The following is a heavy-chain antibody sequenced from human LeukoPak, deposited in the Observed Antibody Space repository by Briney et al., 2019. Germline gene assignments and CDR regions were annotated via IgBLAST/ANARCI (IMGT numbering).Heavy chain of an antibody. D-gene: IGHD3-16*01. CDR2: ITRSGGT. CDR3: ARGGGDYYYYGLDV. Sequence: GSLRLSCEASEFTLSSDAMSWVRQAPGKGLEWVATITRSGGTWYADTVKGRFTISRDNSKNTLFLQMNSLRGEDTAVYQCARGGGDYYYYGLDVWGQGTTVTVSS. J-gene: IGHJ6*02. V-gene: IGHV3-23*01. CDR1: EFTLSSDA.